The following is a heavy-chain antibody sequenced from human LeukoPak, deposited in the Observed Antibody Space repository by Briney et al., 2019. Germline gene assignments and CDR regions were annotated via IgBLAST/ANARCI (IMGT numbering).Heavy chain of an antibody. D-gene: IGHD2-21*02. J-gene: IGHJ4*02. Sequence: GGSLRLSCAASGFTFGSYAMSWVRQAPGKGLDWVSSISGSGGRTSYADSVKGRFTISRDNSKNTLYLQMNSLRAEDTAVYYCATRDYCGGDCYFLTTRFDYWGQGDLVTVSS. CDR3: ATRDYCGGDCYFLTTRFDY. CDR1: GFTFGSYA. CDR2: ISGSGGRT. V-gene: IGHV3-23*01.